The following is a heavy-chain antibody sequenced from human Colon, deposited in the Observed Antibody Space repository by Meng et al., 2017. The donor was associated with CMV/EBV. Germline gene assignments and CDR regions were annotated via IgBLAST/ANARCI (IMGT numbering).Heavy chain of an antibody. CDR2: NNTDGRST. Sequence: LSGAPYGLIISDYWMHWVRQAPGKGLVWVSGNNTDGRSTNSADSVRGSFTLSRDNAKNTLYLQMNSLRDDDTAVYYGVVSSPRHEYWGQGTLVTVSS. J-gene: IGHJ4*02. CDR1: GLIISDYW. CDR3: VVSSPRHEY. D-gene: IGHD3-10*01. V-gene: IGHV3-74*01.